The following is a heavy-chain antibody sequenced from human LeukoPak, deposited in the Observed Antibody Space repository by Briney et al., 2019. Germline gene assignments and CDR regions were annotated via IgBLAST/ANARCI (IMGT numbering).Heavy chain of an antibody. CDR2: IIPIFGTA. Sequence: ASVKVSCKASGGTFSSYAISWVRQAPGQGLEWMGGIIPIFGTANYAQKFQGRVTITTDESTSTACMELSSLRSEDTAVYYCARPYYYGSGGGTVAFDIWGQGTMVTVSS. J-gene: IGHJ3*02. CDR3: ARPYYYGSGGGTVAFDI. CDR1: GGTFSSYA. V-gene: IGHV1-69*05. D-gene: IGHD3-10*01.